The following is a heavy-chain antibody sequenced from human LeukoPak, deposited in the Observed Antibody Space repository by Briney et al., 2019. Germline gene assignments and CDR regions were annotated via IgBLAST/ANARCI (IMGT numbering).Heavy chain of an antibody. CDR2: IFSSGST. J-gene: IGHJ5*02. CDR1: GGSINNYY. CDR3: ARDGGVGTVTTMKEGNWFDP. Sequence: SETLSLTCTVSGGSINNYYWSWIRQPAGKGLEWIGRIFSSGSTVYHPSLKSRVTMSVDTSRNSFSLKLTSVTAADTAVYYCARDGGVGTVTTMKEGNWFDPWGQGTLVTVSS. V-gene: IGHV4-4*07. D-gene: IGHD4-17*01.